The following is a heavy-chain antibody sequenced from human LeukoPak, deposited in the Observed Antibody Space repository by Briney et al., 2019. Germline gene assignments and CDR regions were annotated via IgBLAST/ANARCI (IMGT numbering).Heavy chain of an antibody. CDR2: ISGSGGST. J-gene: IGHJ5*02. CDR3: AKVEVTIFGVVITNNWFDP. CDR1: GFTFSSYN. D-gene: IGHD3-3*01. Sequence: GGSLRLSCAASGFTFSSYNMNWVRQAPGKGLEWVSAISGSGGSTYYADSVKGRFTISRDNSKNTLYLQMNSLRAEDTAVYYCAKVEVTIFGVVITNNWFDPWGQGTLVTVSS. V-gene: IGHV3-23*01.